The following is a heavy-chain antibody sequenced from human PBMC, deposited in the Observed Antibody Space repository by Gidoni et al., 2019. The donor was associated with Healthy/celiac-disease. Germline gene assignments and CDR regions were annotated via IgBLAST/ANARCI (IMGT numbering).Heavy chain of an antibody. CDR2: IYVGVST. CDR1: GFTVSTNY. V-gene: IGHV3-53*01. J-gene: IGHJ4*02. CDR3: ARVDRYSSGWYDTLDY. Sequence: EVQLVESGGGLIQPGGSLGLSLAASGFTVSTNYMSWVRQAPGKGLEWVSVIYVGVSTYYADSVKGRFTISRDNSKNSLYLQMNSLRAEDTAVYYCARVDRYSSGWYDTLDYWGQGTLVTVSS. D-gene: IGHD6-19*01.